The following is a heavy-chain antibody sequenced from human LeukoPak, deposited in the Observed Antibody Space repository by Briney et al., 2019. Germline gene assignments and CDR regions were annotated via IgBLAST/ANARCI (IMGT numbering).Heavy chain of an antibody. D-gene: IGHD4-17*01. Sequence: PLGTLSLTCTVSGGSISTSRHYWGWLRQPPGKGLEWIGSMYYSASTIYDPSLKSRVTISVDTYKSRFSLKLSSVTAADTAVYYCATTVTTRYYFDSWGQESLVTVSS. CDR2: MYYSAST. CDR3: ATTVTTRYYFDS. J-gene: IGHJ4*02. V-gene: IGHV4-39*01. CDR1: GGSISTSRHY.